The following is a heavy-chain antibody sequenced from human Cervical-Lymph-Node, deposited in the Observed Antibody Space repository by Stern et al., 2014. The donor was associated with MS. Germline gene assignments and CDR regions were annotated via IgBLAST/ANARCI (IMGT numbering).Heavy chain of an antibody. CDR1: GYSFTSHY. Sequence: VQLVESGAEVKKPGASVKVSCKASGYSFTSHYMHWVRQAPGQGLEWVGIINPSGDSASYAQKLQGRVTITRDTSTGTVYMEMSSLRSEDTSVYYCASGTGSKRPTGNYWGQGTLVTVSS. V-gene: IGHV1-46*01. CDR2: INPSGDSA. CDR3: ASGTGSKRPTGNY. J-gene: IGHJ4*02. D-gene: IGHD3/OR15-3a*01.